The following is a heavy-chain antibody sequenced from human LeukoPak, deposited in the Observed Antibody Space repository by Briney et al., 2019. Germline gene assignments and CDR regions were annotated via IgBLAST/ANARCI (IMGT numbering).Heavy chain of an antibody. D-gene: IGHD3-22*01. Sequence: GGSLRLSCAASGFTFSNYVMHWVRQAPGKGLEWVAFIRYDGSNKYCADSVKGRFTISRDNSKNTLYLQMNSLRAEDTAVYYCARENYYDESGYYMKVHGIDVWGQGTTVTVSS. V-gene: IGHV3-30*02. CDR3: ARENYYDESGYYMKVHGIDV. CDR1: GFTFSNYV. CDR2: IRYDGSNK. J-gene: IGHJ6*02.